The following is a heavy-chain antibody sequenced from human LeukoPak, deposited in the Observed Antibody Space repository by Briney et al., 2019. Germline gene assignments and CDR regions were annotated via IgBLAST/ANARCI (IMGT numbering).Heavy chain of an antibody. D-gene: IGHD2-2*01. CDR2: ITNKANSHTT. Sequence: GGSLRLSCAASGFTFSDHYMDWVRQAPGKGLEWVGRITNKANSHTTEYAASVKGRFTISRDDSKNSLYLQMNSLKTEDTAVYYCARVCSSISCYGGNFDYWGQGTLVTVSS. J-gene: IGHJ4*02. V-gene: IGHV3-72*01. CDR1: GFTFSDHY. CDR3: ARVCSSISCYGGNFDY.